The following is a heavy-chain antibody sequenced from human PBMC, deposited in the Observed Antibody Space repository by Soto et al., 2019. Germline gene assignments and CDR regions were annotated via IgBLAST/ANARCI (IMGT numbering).Heavy chain of an antibody. V-gene: IGHV1-46*01. CDR3: ARDLGIVVVKAAIKSGYYGMDV. CDR1: GYPFTSYY. D-gene: IGHD2-2*02. CDR2: INPSGGST. J-gene: IGHJ6*02. Sequence: SVKVSCKASGYPFTSYYMHWVRQAPGQGLEWMGIINPSGGSTSYAQKFQGRVTMTRDTSTSTVYMELSSLRSEDTAVYYCARDLGIVVVKAAIKSGYYGMDVWGQGTTVTVSS.